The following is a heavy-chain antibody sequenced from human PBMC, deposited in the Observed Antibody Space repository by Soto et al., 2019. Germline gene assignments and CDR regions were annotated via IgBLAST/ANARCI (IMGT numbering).Heavy chain of an antibody. CDR2: IYYSGST. Sequence: SETLSLTCTVSGGSISSSSYYWGWIRQHPGKGLEWIGSIYYSGSTYYNPSLKSRVTISVDTSKNQFSLKLSSVTAADTAVYYCARVCGSYYYGMDVWGQGTTVTVSS. D-gene: IGHD3-16*01. CDR1: GGSISSSSYY. J-gene: IGHJ6*02. V-gene: IGHV4-39*07. CDR3: ARVCGSYYYGMDV.